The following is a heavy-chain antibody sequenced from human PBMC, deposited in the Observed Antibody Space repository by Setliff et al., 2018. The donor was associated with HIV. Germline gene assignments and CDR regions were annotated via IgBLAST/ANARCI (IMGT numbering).Heavy chain of an antibody. Sequence: ASVKVSCKASGYTFTSYDINWVRQATGQGLEWMGWMNPNSGNTGYAQKFQGRVTITRNTFISTAYMELSSRRSEDTAVYYCARGVPVLRYFDWLSRLGYWGQGTLVTVLL. CDR3: ARGVPVLRYFDWLSRLGY. CDR2: MNPNSGNT. CDR1: GYTFTSYD. D-gene: IGHD3-9*01. J-gene: IGHJ4*02. V-gene: IGHV1-8*03.